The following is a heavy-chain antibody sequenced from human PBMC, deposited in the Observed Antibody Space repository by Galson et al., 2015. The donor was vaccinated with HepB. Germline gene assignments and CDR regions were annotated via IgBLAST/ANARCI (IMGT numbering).Heavy chain of an antibody. CDR3: ARVKKGIAVAGTDDY. V-gene: IGHV1-46*03. Sequence: SVKVSCKASGYTSTSYYMHWVRQAPGQGLEWMGIINPSGGSTSHAQKSQGRVTMTRDTSTSTVYMELSSLRSEDAAVYYCARVKKGIAVAGTDDYWGQGTLVTVSS. D-gene: IGHD6-19*01. J-gene: IGHJ4*02. CDR2: INPSGGST. CDR1: GYTSTSYY.